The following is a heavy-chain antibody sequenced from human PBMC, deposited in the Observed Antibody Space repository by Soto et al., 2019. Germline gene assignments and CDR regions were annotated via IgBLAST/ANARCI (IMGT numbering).Heavy chain of an antibody. CDR1: GFTFSSYA. J-gene: IGHJ3*02. D-gene: IGHD2-15*01. CDR2: ISGSGGST. CDR3: AKEPLSGGPGGSWGHDAFDI. V-gene: IGHV3-23*01. Sequence: PGGSLRLSCAASGFTFSSYAMSWVRQAPGKGLEWVSAISGSGGSTYYADSVKGRFTISRDNSKNTLYLQMNSLRAEDTAVYYCAKEPLSGGPGGSWGHDAFDIWGQGTMVTVSS.